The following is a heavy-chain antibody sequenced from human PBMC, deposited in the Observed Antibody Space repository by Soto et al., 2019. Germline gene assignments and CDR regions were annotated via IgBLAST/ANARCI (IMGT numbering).Heavy chain of an antibody. CDR3: ATSLSGYYEDY. J-gene: IGHJ4*02. V-gene: IGHV3-48*03. CDR1: GFTFSTYE. D-gene: IGHD3-22*01. Sequence: GGSLRLSCVASGFTFSTYEMMWVRQAPGKWLEWVSYIHVNGRTTYYPESVKGRFTISRDNAKNSMYLQMNSLRAGDTAVYYCATSLSGYYEDYWGQGXLVTVSS. CDR2: IHVNGRTT.